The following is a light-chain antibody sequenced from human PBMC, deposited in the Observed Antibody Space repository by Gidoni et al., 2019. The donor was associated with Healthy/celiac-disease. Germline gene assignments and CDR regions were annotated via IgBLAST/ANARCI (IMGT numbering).Light chain of an antibody. CDR3: KQYGSSPLT. J-gene: IGKJ4*01. CDR1: QSVSSSY. CDR2: GAY. Sequence: EIVFTQSPGTLSLSPRERATLSCRASQSVSSSYLAWYQQKPGQSPRLLIYGAYSRATGITDRFSGRGAGTEFTLTISRLEPEDCAVYYCKQYGSSPLTFGGGTKVEIK. V-gene: IGKV3-20*01.